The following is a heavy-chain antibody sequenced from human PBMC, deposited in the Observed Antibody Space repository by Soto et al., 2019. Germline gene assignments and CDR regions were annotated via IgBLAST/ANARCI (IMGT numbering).Heavy chain of an antibody. CDR1: GGSISSIDYF. CDR3: ARVMAAMQNWLDP. J-gene: IGHJ5*02. D-gene: IGHD2-2*01. Sequence: TSETLSLTCSVSGGSISSIDYFWSWIRQPPGKGLEWIGFICHTGTTYYNPSLRSRVTISIDTSKSQFSMKLNSVTAADTAVYYCARVMAAMQNWLDPWGQGTLVTVSS. CDR2: ICHTGTT. V-gene: IGHV4-30-4*01.